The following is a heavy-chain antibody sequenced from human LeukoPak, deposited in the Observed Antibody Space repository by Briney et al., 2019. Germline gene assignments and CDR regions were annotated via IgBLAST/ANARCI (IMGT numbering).Heavy chain of an antibody. Sequence: GGSLRLSCAASGFTFSSYSMNWVRQAPGKGLEWVSYISSSGSTIYYADSVKGRFTISRDNAKNSLYLQMNSLRAEDTAVYYCARKRLYYYDSSGYYDYWGQGTLVTVSS. V-gene: IGHV3-48*04. J-gene: IGHJ4*02. CDR3: ARKRLYYYDSSGYYDY. CDR2: ISSSGSTI. D-gene: IGHD3-22*01. CDR1: GFTFSSYS.